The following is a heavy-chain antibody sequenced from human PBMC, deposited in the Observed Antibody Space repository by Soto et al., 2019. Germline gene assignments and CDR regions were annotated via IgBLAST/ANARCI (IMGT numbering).Heavy chain of an antibody. CDR1: GFIFSYYG. Sequence: QVQLVESGGGVVQPGTSLTLSCSASGFIFSYYGMHWVRQAPGKGLEWVSIISYDGSRKHYIDSVKGRFTISRDNSKNTLDLQMNSLRAEDTAVYYCAKDIHPGRDTYHYGADYWGQGTLVAVSS. CDR3: AKDIHPGRDTYHYGADY. J-gene: IGHJ4*02. CDR2: ISYDGSRK. V-gene: IGHV3-30*18. D-gene: IGHD5-12*01.